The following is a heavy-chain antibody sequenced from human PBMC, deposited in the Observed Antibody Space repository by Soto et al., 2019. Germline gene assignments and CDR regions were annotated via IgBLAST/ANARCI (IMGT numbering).Heavy chain of an antibody. V-gene: IGHV3-30-3*01. CDR3: ARDPEARYYFDS. CDR2: VSDDESNK. J-gene: IGHJ4*02. Sequence: VGSLRLSCAASGFTFSTYAMHWVRQAPGKGLEWVALVSDDESNKNYADSVKRRFTVSRDNSKNTLYLQMNNLRAADTAVYFCARDPEARYYFDSWGQGALVTVSS. CDR1: GFTFSTYA.